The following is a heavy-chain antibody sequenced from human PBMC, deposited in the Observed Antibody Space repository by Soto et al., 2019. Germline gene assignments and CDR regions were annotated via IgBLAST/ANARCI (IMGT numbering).Heavy chain of an antibody. J-gene: IGHJ3*02. CDR3: ASMGVTGNSAFDI. D-gene: IGHD3-10*01. Sequence: ASVKVSCKASGYTCTSYGISWVRQAPGQGLEWMGWISAYNGNTNYAQKLQGRVTMTTETSTSTAYMELRSLRSDDTAVYYCASMGVTGNSAFDIWGQGTIVTVSS. CDR2: ISAYNGNT. CDR1: GYTCTSYG. V-gene: IGHV1-18*04.